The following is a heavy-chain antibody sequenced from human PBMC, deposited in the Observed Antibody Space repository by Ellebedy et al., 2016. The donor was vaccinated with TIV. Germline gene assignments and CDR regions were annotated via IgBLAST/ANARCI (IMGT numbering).Heavy chain of an antibody. CDR2: ISDDGSNK. CDR3: AKIRAQWEPLDY. Sequence: GESLKISCAASGLTFSSFAIHWVRQAPGKGLEWVAVISDDGSNKYYIDSVKGRFTISRDNSKNTLYLQMNSLRAEDMAVYYCAKIRAQWEPLDYWGQGTLVTVSS. J-gene: IGHJ4*02. V-gene: IGHV3-30*18. CDR1: GLTFSSFA. D-gene: IGHD1-26*01.